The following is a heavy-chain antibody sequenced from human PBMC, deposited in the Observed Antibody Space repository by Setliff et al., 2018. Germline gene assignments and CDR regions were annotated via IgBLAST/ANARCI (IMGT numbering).Heavy chain of an antibody. V-gene: IGHV3-23*01. Sequence: GGSLRLSCVVSGFTFNDHAMTWVRQTPGKGLEWVSLISDRDDKSYYADFVRGRFTISRDNANHSLHLQMNSLRAEDTAVYYCARCGGDHCCPLYYYYYMDVWGKGITVTVSS. CDR3: ARCGGDHCCPLYYYYYMDV. CDR2: ISDRDDKS. J-gene: IGHJ6*03. CDR1: GFTFNDHA. D-gene: IGHD2-21*02.